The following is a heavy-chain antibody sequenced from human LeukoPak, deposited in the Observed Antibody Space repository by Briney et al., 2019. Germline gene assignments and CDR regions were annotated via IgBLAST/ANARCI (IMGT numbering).Heavy chain of an antibody. CDR1: GYTFTSYG. V-gene: IGHV1-18*01. CDR2: ISAYNGNT. J-gene: IGHJ4*02. Sequence: ASVKVSCKASGYTFTSYGISWVRQAPGQGLEWMGWISAYNGNTNYAQKLQGRVTMTTDTSTSTAYVELRSLRSDDTAVYYCARGGWSLVGSYYYDSSGYYYLDYWGQGTLVTVSS. CDR3: ARGGWSLVGSYYYDSSGYYYLDY. D-gene: IGHD3-22*01.